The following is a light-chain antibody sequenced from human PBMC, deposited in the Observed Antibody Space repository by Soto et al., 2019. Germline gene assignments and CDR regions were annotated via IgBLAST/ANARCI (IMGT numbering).Light chain of an antibody. CDR1: QSVSSN. Sequence: EIVMTQSPATLSVSPGERATLSCRASQSVSSNLAWYQQKPGQAPRLLIYGASTRATGIPARFSGSGSGTEFTLTISSLQSEDFAVYYCQQYNNWPPFSYTFGGGTKVDIK. CDR3: QQYNNWPPFSYT. J-gene: IGKJ4*01. V-gene: IGKV3-15*01. CDR2: GAS.